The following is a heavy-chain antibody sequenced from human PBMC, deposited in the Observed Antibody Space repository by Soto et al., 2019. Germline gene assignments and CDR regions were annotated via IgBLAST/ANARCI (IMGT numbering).Heavy chain of an antibody. J-gene: IGHJ6*01. V-gene: IGHV3-30-3*01. CDR2: ISYDGSNK. Sequence: QVQLVESGGGVVQPGRSLRLSCAASGFTFSSYAMHWVRQAPGKGLEWVAVISYDGSNKYYADSVKGRFTISRDNSKNTLYLQMNSLRAEDTAVYYCARVRRLTYYYGMDVW. CDR1: GFTFSSYA. CDR3: ARVRRLTYYYGMDV. D-gene: IGHD3-16*01.